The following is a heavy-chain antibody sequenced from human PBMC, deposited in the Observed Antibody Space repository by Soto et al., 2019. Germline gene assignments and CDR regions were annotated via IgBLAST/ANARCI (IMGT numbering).Heavy chain of an antibody. CDR2: INHSGST. CDR1: GGSFSGHY. J-gene: IGHJ5*02. CDR3: AQGGGSYPNWFDP. D-gene: IGHD1-26*01. V-gene: IGHV4-34*01. Sequence: PSETLSLTCAVYGGSFSGHYWSWIRQPPGKGLEWIGEINHSGSTNYNPSLKSRVTISVDTSKNQFSLKLSSVTAADTAVYYCAQGGGSYPNWFDPWGQGTLVTVSS.